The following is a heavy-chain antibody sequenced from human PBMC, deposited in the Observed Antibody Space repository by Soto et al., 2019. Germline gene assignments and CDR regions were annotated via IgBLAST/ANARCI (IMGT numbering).Heavy chain of an antibody. CDR3: ARDASPPGYYYYYGMDV. V-gene: IGHV1-8*01. CDR1: GYTFTSYD. J-gene: IGHJ6*02. Sequence: QVQLVQSGAEVKKPGASVKVSCKASGYTFTSYDINWVRQATGQGLEWMGWMNPNSGNTGYAQKFQGRVTMTRNTSISTAYMKLSSLRSEDTAVYYCARDASPPGYYYYYGMDVWGQGTTVTVSS. CDR2: MNPNSGNT. D-gene: IGHD1-1*01.